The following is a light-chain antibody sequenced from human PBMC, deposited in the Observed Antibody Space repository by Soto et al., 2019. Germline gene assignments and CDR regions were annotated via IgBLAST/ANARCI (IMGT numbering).Light chain of an antibody. CDR2: AAS. CDR1: ETISAD. CDR3: QHYHNFPRT. Sequence: ISMTQSPPTLSVSPGGRVTLSCEASETISADLAWYHHRPGQAPMLLIYAASTRAPGVPARFSGSGSGTEFTLAIAKLQPEDFGLYYCQHYHNFPRTFGQGTKLEIK. J-gene: IGKJ2*01. V-gene: IGKV3-15*01.